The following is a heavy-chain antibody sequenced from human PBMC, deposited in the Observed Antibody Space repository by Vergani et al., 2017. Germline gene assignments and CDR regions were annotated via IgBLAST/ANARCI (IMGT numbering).Heavy chain of an antibody. CDR1: GYSFTSYW. Sequence: EVQLVQSGAGVKTPGESLKISCAGSGYSFTSYWIAWVRQMPGKGLEWMGIIYPGDSDTRYSPSFQGQVTISADQSISTAYLQWSSLKASDTAMYYCARMNIAGTLLFDYWGQGTLVTVSS. J-gene: IGHJ4*02. CDR2: IYPGDSDT. CDR3: ARMNIAGTLLFDY. D-gene: IGHD6-13*01. V-gene: IGHV5-51*01.